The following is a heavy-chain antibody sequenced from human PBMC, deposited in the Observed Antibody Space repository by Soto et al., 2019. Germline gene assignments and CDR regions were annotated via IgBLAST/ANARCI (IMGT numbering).Heavy chain of an antibody. CDR1: GFTFSSYG. CDR2: ISPDGSST. CDR3: TSDNFGPQDS. J-gene: IGHJ4*02. D-gene: IGHD3-10*01. V-gene: IGHV3-74*01. Sequence: HPGGSLRLSCAASGFTFSSYGMHWVRQAPGKGLLWVSLISPDGSSTSYADSVKDRFTISRDNAENTLFLQMNILRAEDTALYYCTSDNFGPQDSWGQGILVTVSS.